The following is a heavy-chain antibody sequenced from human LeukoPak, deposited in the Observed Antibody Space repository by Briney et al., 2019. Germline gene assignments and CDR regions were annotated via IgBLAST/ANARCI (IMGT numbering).Heavy chain of an antibody. CDR3: AKDGLIAVAGLLDY. D-gene: IGHD6-19*01. Sequence: GGSLRLSCVASGFTFSSYGMHWVRQAPGKGLEWVAFIRYDGSNKYYADSVKGRFTISRDNSKNTLYLQMNSLRAEDTAVYYCAKDGLIAVAGLLDYWGQGTLVTVSS. V-gene: IGHV3-30*02. CDR2: IRYDGSNK. J-gene: IGHJ4*02. CDR1: GFTFSSYG.